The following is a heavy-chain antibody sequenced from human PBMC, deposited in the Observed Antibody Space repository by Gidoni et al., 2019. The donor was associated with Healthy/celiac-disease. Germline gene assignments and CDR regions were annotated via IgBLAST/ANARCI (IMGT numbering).Heavy chain of an antibody. CDR2: ISGSGGST. CDR3: AKDGVGWGSVITGYFDL. CDR1: GFTFSSYA. V-gene: IGHV3-23*01. D-gene: IGHD7-27*01. J-gene: IGHJ2*01. Sequence: EVQLLESGGGLVQPGGSLRLSCADSGFTFSSYAMSWVRQAPGKGLEWVSAISGSGGSTYYADSVKGRFTISRDNSKNTLYLQMNSLRAEDTAVYYCAKDGVGWGSVITGYFDLWGRGTLVTVSS.